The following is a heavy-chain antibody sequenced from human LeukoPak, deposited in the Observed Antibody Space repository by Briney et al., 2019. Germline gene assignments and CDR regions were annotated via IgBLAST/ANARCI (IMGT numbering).Heavy chain of an antibody. CDR3: AKRMIRGVNHDAFDL. V-gene: IGHV3-23*01. D-gene: IGHD3-10*01. J-gene: IGHJ3*01. CDR1: GFTFSNYA. Sequence: PGGSLRLSCAASGFTFSNYAMNWVRQAPGKGLEWVSTIGTRTDTYYADSVKGRFTISRDNSKNTLYLQMNSLRAEDTAVYYCAKRMIRGVNHDAFDLWGQGTMVTVSS. CDR2: IGTRTDT.